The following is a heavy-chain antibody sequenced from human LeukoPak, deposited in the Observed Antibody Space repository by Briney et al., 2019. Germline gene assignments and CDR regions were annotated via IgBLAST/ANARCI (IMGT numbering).Heavy chain of an antibody. D-gene: IGHD3-3*01. Sequence: GGSLRLSCAASGFTFNSYSMNWVRQAPGKGLEWVSSISSSSSYIYYADSVKGRFTISRDNAKNSLYLQMNSLRAEDTAVYYCASTPYYDFWSGYLESDYWGQGTLVTVSS. J-gene: IGHJ4*02. CDR2: ISSSSSYI. V-gene: IGHV3-21*01. CDR3: ASTPYYDFWSGYLESDY. CDR1: GFTFNSYS.